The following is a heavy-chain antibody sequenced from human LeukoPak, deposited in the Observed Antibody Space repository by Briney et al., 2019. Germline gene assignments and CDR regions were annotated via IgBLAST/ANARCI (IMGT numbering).Heavy chain of an antibody. Sequence: GGSLRLSCAASGFTFSSYAMSWVRQAPGKGLEWVSGISITGGSTYYADSVKGRFTISRDNSKNTLYLQMNSLRVEDTAVYYCAKRLHSSNWYAAFDCWGQGTLVTVSS. CDR3: AKRLHSSNWYAAFDC. CDR1: GFTFSSYA. V-gene: IGHV3-23*01. CDR2: ISITGGST. J-gene: IGHJ4*02. D-gene: IGHD6-13*01.